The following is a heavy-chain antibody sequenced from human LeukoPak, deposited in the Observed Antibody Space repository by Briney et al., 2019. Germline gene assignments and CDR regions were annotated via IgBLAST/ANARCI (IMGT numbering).Heavy chain of an antibody. V-gene: IGHV3-7*01. CDR1: GFTFSSSW. D-gene: IGHD2-8*01. CDR2: IREDGSEE. Sequence: GGSLRLSWAAAGFTFSSSWMTWVRQAPGKGLEWVASIREDGSEETSVDSVKGRFTISRDNAKNSLYLQMDRLRAEDTAVYYCARGPTNGQAFDYWGQGTLVSVSS. J-gene: IGHJ4*02. CDR3: ARGPTNGQAFDY.